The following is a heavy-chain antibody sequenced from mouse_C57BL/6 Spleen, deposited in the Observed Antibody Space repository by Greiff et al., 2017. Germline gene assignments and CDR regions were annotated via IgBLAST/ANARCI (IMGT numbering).Heavy chain of an antibody. V-gene: IGHV14-1*01. CDR1: GFNIQDYY. Sequence: VQLQQSGAELVRPGASVKLSCTASGFNIQDYYMHWVKQRPEQGLEWIGRIDPEDGDTEYAPKFQGKATMTADTSSNTAYLQLSSLTSEDTAVYYCTTDGYEVHAMDYWGQGTSVTVSS. CDR2: IDPEDGDT. CDR3: TTDGYEVHAMDY. D-gene: IGHD2-2*01. J-gene: IGHJ4*01.